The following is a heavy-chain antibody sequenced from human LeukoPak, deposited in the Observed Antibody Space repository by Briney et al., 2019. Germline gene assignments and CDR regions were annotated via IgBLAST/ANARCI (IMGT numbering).Heavy chain of an antibody. CDR1: GYSCSSYG. D-gene: IGHD1-7*01. CDR3: ARDPRITGTTAYYFDY. CDR2: INTYNGHT. V-gene: IGHV1-18*01. Sequence: SSVKVSCKASGYSCSSYGFSWVRQAPGQGLEWMGWINTYNGHTNYTQTLQGRVTMTTDTSTSTAYMELMNLRPDDTAVYFCARDPRITGTTAYYFDYWGQGTLVTVSS. J-gene: IGHJ4*02.